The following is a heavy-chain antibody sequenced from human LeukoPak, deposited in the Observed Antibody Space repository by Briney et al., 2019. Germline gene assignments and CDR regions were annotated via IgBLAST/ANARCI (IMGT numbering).Heavy chain of an antibody. CDR1: GYTFTSYA. Sequence: ASVKVSCKASGYTFTSYAMHWVRQAPGQRLEWMGWINAGNGNTKYSQKFQGRVTITRDTSANTAYMALSSLRSEDTAVYYCARGSGQWLPTGYWGQGTLVTVSS. D-gene: IGHD6-19*01. CDR2: INAGNGNT. CDR3: ARGSGQWLPTGY. V-gene: IGHV1-3*01. J-gene: IGHJ4*02.